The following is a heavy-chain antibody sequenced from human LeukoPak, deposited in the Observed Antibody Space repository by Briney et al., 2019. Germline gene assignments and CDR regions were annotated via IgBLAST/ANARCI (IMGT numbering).Heavy chain of an antibody. V-gene: IGHV3-74*01. Sequence: GGSLRLSCAASGFTFSSEWMHWLRQAPGKGLVWVSRINNDGSTTAHADSVEGRFTISRDNSNNTLYLQMNSLRAEDTAMYYCAREYYGNSGGEDAFDIWGPGTMVTVSS. CDR3: AREYYGNSGGEDAFDI. D-gene: IGHD3-22*01. CDR2: INNDGSTT. J-gene: IGHJ3*02. CDR1: GFTFSSEW.